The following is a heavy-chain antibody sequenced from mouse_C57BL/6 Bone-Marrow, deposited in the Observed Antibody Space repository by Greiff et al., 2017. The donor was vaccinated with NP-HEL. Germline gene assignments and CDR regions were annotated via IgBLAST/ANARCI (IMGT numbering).Heavy chain of an antibody. CDR1: GYSFTGYY. CDR3: ARDSNYWFAY. CDR2: INPSTGGT. Sequence: EVQRVESGPELVKPGASVKISCKASGYSFTGYYMNWVKQSPEKSLEWIGEINPSTGGTTYNQKFKAKATLTVDKSSSTAYMQLKSLTSEDSAVYYCARDSNYWFAYWGQGTLVTVSA. D-gene: IGHD2-5*01. V-gene: IGHV1-42*01. J-gene: IGHJ3*01.